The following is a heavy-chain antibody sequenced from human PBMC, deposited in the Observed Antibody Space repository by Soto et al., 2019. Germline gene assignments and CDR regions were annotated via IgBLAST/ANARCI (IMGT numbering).Heavy chain of an antibody. Sequence: ASVKVSCKASGYTFTSYGISWVRQAPGQGLEWMGWISAYNGNTNYAQKLQGRVTMTTDTSTSTAYMELRSLRSEDTAVYYCARDRGRDGYNLDWFDPWGQGTLVTV. CDR1: GYTFTSYG. J-gene: IGHJ5*02. V-gene: IGHV1-18*04. CDR3: ARDRGRDGYNLDWFDP. CDR2: ISAYNGNT. D-gene: IGHD5-12*01.